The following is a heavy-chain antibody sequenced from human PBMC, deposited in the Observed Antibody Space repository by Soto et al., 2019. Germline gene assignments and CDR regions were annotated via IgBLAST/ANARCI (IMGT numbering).Heavy chain of an antibody. D-gene: IGHD2-15*01. J-gene: IGHJ5*02. CDR3: ARQRYCSGGRCHWFDP. V-gene: IGHV4-39*01. Sequence: SETLSLTCTVSGGSISSSSYYWGWIRQPPGKGLEWIGSIYYSGSTYYNPSLKSRVTISVDTSKNQFSLKLSSVTAADTAVYYCARQRYCSGGRCHWFDPWGQGTLVTVSS. CDR2: IYYSGST. CDR1: GGSISSSSYY.